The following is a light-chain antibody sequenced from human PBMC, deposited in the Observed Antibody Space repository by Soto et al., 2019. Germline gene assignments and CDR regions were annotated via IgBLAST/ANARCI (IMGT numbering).Light chain of an antibody. CDR2: AAS. V-gene: IGKV1-9*01. CDR1: QAISSY. Sequence: DIQLTQSPSFLSASVGDRVTITCRASQAISSYLDWYQQKPGKGPKLLIHAASTLQSGVPLRFSGSGSGTEFTLTSGSLQPEDFATYYCLQLNSYPLTFGGGTEVEIK. CDR3: LQLNSYPLT. J-gene: IGKJ4*01.